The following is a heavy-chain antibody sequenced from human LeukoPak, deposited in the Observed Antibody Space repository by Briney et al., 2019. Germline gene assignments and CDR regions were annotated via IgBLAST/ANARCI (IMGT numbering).Heavy chain of an antibody. J-gene: IGHJ4*02. CDR3: AKDPGSRWYGYFDY. CDR1: GFTFTTYA. CDR2: IRGNDGNT. V-gene: IGHV3-23*01. Sequence: PGGSLRLSCAASGFTFTTYAMTWVRQAPGKGLEWVSAIRGNDGNTYYADSVKGRFTTSRDNSKNTLFLQMNTLRAEDTAVYYCAKDPGSRWYGYFDYWGQGTLVTASS. D-gene: IGHD6-13*01.